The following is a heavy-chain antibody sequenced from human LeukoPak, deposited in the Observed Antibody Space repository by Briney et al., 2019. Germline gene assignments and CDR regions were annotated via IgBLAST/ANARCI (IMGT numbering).Heavy chain of an antibody. CDR3: ARGGGRDSSGYYYFDY. D-gene: IGHD3-22*01. CDR1: GYTXTXYY. Sequence: KVSCXXSGYTXTXYYMHWVRQAPGQGLEWMGWINPNSGGTNYAQKFQGWVTMTRDTSISTAYMELSRLRSDDTAVYYCARGGGRDSSGYYYFDYWGQGTLVTVSS. V-gene: IGHV1-2*04. J-gene: IGHJ4*02. CDR2: INPNSGGT.